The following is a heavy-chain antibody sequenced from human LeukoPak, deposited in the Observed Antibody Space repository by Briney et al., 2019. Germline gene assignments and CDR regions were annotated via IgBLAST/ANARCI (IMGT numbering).Heavy chain of an antibody. Sequence: ASVKVSCKASGYTFTGYYMHWVRQAPGQGLEWMGWINPNSGGTNYAQKFQGRVTMTRDTSISTAYMELSRLRSDDTAVYYCARGNVGYCTSGVCYKGYVDYWGQGTLVTVSS. D-gene: IGHD2-8*01. CDR2: INPNSGGT. CDR1: GYTFTGYY. CDR3: ARGNVGYCTSGVCYKGYVDY. V-gene: IGHV1-2*02. J-gene: IGHJ4*02.